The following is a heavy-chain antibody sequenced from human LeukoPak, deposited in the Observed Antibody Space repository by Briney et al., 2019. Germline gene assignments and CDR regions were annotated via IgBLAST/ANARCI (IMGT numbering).Heavy chain of an antibody. V-gene: IGHV1-69*06. J-gene: IGHJ4*02. CDR3: ARDSPSNYYDSSGYGGQLDY. CDR2: SIPIFGTA. D-gene: IGHD3-22*01. CDR1: GGTFSSYA. Sequence: SVKVSCKASGGTFSSYAISWVRQAPGQGLEWMGGSIPIFGTANYAQKFQGRVTITADKSTSTAYMELSSLRSEDTAVYYCARDSPSNYYDSSGYGGQLDYWGQGTLVTVSS.